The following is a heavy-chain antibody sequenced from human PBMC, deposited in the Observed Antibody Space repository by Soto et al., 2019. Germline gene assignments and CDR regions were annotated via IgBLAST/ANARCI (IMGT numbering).Heavy chain of an antibody. CDR1: GFTVSSNY. V-gene: IGHV3-66*01. CDR2: IYSGGST. Sequence: GSLRLSCAAYGFTVSSNYMSWVRQAPGKGLEWVSVIYSGGSTYYADSVKGRFTISRDNSKNTLYLQMNSLRAEDTAVYYCARAAVSSSSGLLGYYYYMDVWGKGTTVTSP. CDR3: ARAAVSSSSGLLGYYYYMDV. J-gene: IGHJ6*03. D-gene: IGHD6-6*01.